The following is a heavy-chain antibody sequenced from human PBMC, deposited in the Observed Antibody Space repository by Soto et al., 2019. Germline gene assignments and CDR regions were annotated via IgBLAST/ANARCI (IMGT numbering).Heavy chain of an antibody. V-gene: IGHV4-34*01. CDR3: ARGVNPFPAYCTNGVCSHYFDY. J-gene: IGHJ4*02. CDR1: GGSFSGYY. Sequence: QVQLQQWGAGLLKPSETLSLTCAVYGGSFSGYYWSWICQPPGKGLEWIGEINHSGSTNYNPSLKSRVTISVDTSKNQFSLKLSSVTAADTAVYYCARGVNPFPAYCTNGVCSHYFDYWGQGTLVTVSS. CDR2: INHSGST. D-gene: IGHD2-8*01.